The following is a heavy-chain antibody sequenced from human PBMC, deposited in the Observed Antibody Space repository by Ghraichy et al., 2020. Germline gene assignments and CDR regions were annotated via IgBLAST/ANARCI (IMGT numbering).Heavy chain of an antibody. CDR3: ARHPGRTRSTSAWRNWFDP. V-gene: IGHV4-39*01. CDR1: GGSISSTTSY. J-gene: IGHJ5*02. Sequence: SQTLSLTCTVSGGSISSTTSYWAWIRQPPGMRLEWIGTVYYTGNAYYNPSLKSRVTISVDTPKNQFSLRLTSVTAADTALYYCARHPGRTRSTSAWRNWFDPWGQGTLVTVSS. CDR2: VYYTGNA. D-gene: IGHD6-19*01.